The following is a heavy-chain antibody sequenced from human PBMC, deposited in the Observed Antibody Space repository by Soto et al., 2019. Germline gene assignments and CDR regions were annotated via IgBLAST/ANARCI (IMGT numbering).Heavy chain of an antibody. V-gene: IGHV3-33*01. CDR1: GFTFSSYG. Sequence: QVQLVESGGGVVQPGRSLRLSCAASGFTFSSYGMHWVRQAPGKGLEWVAVIWYDGSNKYYADSVKGRFTISRDNSKSTLYLQMNSLRAEDTAVYYCARDIVVVVAASPEWYFDLWGRGTLVTVSS. CDR2: IWYDGSNK. D-gene: IGHD2-15*01. CDR3: ARDIVVVVAASPEWYFDL. J-gene: IGHJ2*01.